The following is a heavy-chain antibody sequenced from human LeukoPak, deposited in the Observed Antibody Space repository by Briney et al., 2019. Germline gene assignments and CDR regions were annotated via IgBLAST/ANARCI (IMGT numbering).Heavy chain of an antibody. CDR2: ISSSSSYI. D-gene: IGHD3-22*01. CDR1: GFTFSSYS. J-gene: IGHJ5*02. Sequence: GGSLRLSCAASGFTFSSYSMNWVRQAPGKGLEWVSSISSSSSYIYYAYSVKGRFTISRDNAKNSLYLQMNSLRAEDTAAYYCARDHYYDSSGYYGWFDPWGQGTLVTVSS. CDR3: ARDHYYDSSGYYGWFDP. V-gene: IGHV3-21*01.